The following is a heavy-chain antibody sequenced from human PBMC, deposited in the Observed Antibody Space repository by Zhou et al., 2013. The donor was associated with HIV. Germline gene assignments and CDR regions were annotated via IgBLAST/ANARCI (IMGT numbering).Heavy chain of an antibody. D-gene: IGHD6-19*01. CDR3: ARDGPLPSVWYWFGP. CDR1: GGTFSSNG. J-gene: IGHJ5*02. CDR2: IIPVFGTA. Sequence: QVQLVQSGAEVKKPGSSVKVSCKASGGTFSSNGITWVRQAPGQGLEWMGRIIPVFGTANYAQKFQGRVTITADESTSIAYMELNNLRSDDTAVYYRARDGPLPSVWYWFGPWGQGTLVTVSS. V-gene: IGHV1-69*13.